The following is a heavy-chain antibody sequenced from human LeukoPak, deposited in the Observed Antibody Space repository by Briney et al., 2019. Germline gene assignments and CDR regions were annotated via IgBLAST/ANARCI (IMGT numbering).Heavy chain of an antibody. J-gene: IGHJ4*02. Sequence: SVKVSCKASGGTFSSYAISWVRQAPGQGLEWMGGIIPIFSTANYAQKFQGRVTITTDESTSTAYMELSSLRSEDTAVYYCARDALFYYGSGNYFDYWGQGTLVTVSS. CDR2: IIPIFSTA. CDR3: ARDALFYYGSGNYFDY. CDR1: GGTFSSYA. V-gene: IGHV1-69*05. D-gene: IGHD3-10*01.